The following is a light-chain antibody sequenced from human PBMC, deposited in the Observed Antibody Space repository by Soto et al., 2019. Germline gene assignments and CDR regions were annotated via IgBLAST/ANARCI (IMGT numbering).Light chain of an antibody. CDR1: SSDVGKYDR. V-gene: IGLV2-18*02. J-gene: IGLJ1*01. CDR3: SSYMSNSRYV. Sequence: QSVLTQPPSMSGSPGQSVTISCTGTSSDVGKYDRVSWYQQPPGTAPKLIIYEVINRPSGVPARSSGSKSGNTASLTISGLQVEDEADYYCSSYMSNSRYVFGAGTKVTVL. CDR2: EVI.